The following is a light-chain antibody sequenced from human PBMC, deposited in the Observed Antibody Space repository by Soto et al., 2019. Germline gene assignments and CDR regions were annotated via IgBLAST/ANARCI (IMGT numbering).Light chain of an antibody. CDR3: HQYESSPQT. V-gene: IGKV1-9*01. CDR2: AAS. Sequence: DIQLTQSPSFLSASVGDRVTITCRASQGISSYLAWYQQKPGKAPKLLIYAASTLQSGVPSRFSGSGSGTDFTLTISRLEPEDFAVYYCHQYESSPQTFGQGTKVDIK. CDR1: QGISSY. J-gene: IGKJ1*01.